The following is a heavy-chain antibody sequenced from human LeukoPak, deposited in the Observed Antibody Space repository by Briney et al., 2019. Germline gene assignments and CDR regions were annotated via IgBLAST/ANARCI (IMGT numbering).Heavy chain of an antibody. CDR3: ARDLSIGAADT. J-gene: IGHJ4*02. Sequence: GRSLRLSCAASGFTFSSYAMHWVRQAPGKGLEWVAVISYDGSNKYYADSVKGRFTISRDNSKNTLYLQMNSLRAEDTAVYYCARDLSIGAADTGGQGTLVTVSS. D-gene: IGHD6-13*01. CDR1: GFTFSSYA. CDR2: ISYDGSNK. V-gene: IGHV3-30-3*01.